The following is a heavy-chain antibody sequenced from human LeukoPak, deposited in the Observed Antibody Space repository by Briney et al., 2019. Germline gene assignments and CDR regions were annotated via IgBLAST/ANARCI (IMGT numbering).Heavy chain of an antibody. Sequence: GGSLRLSCAASGFTFSSYAMTWVRQAPGKGLEWVSAISGSGGSTYYADSVKGRFTISRDNSKNALYLQMNSLRADDTAVYYCARHRGSYFDYWGQGSLVTVSS. J-gene: IGHJ4*02. CDR1: GFTFSSYA. CDR3: ARHRGSYFDY. D-gene: IGHD3-10*01. V-gene: IGHV3-23*01. CDR2: ISGSGGST.